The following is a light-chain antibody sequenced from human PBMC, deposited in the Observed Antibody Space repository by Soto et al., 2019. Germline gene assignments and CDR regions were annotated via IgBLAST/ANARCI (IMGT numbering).Light chain of an antibody. Sequence: AIQVTQSPSSLSASVGDRVTITCRASQDIKNDLGWYQQTPGKSPKLLIYAASTLESGVPSRFSGSGSGTDFTLTIRSLQPEDSGTYCCLHDYTYPRTFGQGTKVDIK. CDR2: AAS. V-gene: IGKV1-6*01. J-gene: IGKJ1*01. CDR1: QDIKND. CDR3: LHDYTYPRT.